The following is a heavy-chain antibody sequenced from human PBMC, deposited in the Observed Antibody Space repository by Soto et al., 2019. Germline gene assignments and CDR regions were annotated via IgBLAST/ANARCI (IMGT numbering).Heavy chain of an antibody. CDR1: GFTFSSYG. V-gene: IGHV3-30*18. CDR3: AKDQAAQRGLTGDLGY. Sequence: QVQLVESGGGVVQPGRSLRLSCVASGFTFSSYGMHWVRQAPGKGLEWVAVISYDGSNKYYADSVKGRFTISRDNSKNTLYLQMNSLRAEDTAVYYCAKDQAAQRGLTGDLGYWGQGTLVTVSS. J-gene: IGHJ4*02. CDR2: ISYDGSNK. D-gene: IGHD7-27*01.